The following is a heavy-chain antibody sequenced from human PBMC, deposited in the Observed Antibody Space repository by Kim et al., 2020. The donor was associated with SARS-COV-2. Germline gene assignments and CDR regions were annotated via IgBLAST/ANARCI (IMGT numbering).Heavy chain of an antibody. CDR3: ARDHLSPPSFLRGQGYYGXDV. CDR1: GFTFSDYY. CDR2: ISSSSSYT. V-gene: IGHV3-11*06. J-gene: IGHJ6*02. Sequence: GGSLRLSCAASGFTFSDYYMSWIRQAPGKGLEWVSYISSSSSYTNYADSVKGRFTISRDNAKNSLYLQMNSLRAEDTAVYYCARDHLSPPSFLRGQGYYGXDVWGQGTTVTVAS.